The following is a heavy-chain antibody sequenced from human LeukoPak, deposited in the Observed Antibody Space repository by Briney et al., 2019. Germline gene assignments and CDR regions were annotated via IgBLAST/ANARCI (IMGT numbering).Heavy chain of an antibody. CDR2: MNPKSGNT. J-gene: IGHJ6*02. D-gene: IGHD6-25*01. V-gene: IGHV1-8*01. CDR1: EYTFTTYD. CDR3: ARRNSAQRPPRTMDV. Sequence: GASVKVSCKASEYTFTTYDINWVRQATGQGLEWMGWMNPKSGNTGYAQKFQGRVTMTRNTSISTAYMELSSRRSEDTAVYYCARRNSAQRPPRTMDVWGQGTTVTVSS.